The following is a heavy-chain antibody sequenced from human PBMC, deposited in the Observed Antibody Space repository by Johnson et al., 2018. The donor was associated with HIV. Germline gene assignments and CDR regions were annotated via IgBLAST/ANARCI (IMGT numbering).Heavy chain of an antibody. CDR3: ARDSDVLPGYTGPEDAFDI. J-gene: IGHJ3*02. Sequence: QVQLVESGGGVVQPGRSLRLSCAASGFTFRSYAIHWVRQAPGKGLEWVAVISYDGSNQYYADSVKGRFTISRDISKNTLYLQMSSLRTEDTAVYFCARDSDVLPGYTGPEDAFDIWGQGTLVTVSS. V-gene: IGHV3-30*04. D-gene: IGHD3-9*01. CDR2: ISYDGSNQ. CDR1: GFTFRSYA.